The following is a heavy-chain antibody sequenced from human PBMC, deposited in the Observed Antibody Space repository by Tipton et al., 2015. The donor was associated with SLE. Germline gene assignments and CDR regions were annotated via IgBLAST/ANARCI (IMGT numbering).Heavy chain of an antibody. J-gene: IGHJ5*02. CDR2: INHSGST. Sequence: TLSLTCAVYGGSFSGYYWSWIRQPPGKGLEWIGEINHSGSTNYNPSLKSRVTISVDTSKNQCFLKLNSVTAADTAVYYCARRGVVSRFDPWGQGTLVTVSS. CDR1: GGSFSGYY. V-gene: IGHV4-34*01. D-gene: IGHD2-8*02. CDR3: ARRGVVSRFDP.